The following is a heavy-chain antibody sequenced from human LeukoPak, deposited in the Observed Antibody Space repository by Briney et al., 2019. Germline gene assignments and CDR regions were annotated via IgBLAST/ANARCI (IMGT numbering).Heavy chain of an antibody. CDR2: ISCGGYTI. D-gene: IGHD3-3*01. Sequence: GGSLRLSCAASGFTFSSYAMSWFRQAPGKGLEWVSYISCGGYTIYYADSVKGRFTISRDNAKNSLYLQMNSLRAEDTAVYYCTRDLDRVVTDYWGQGTLVTVSS. CDR3: TRDLDRVVTDY. V-gene: IGHV3-48*04. J-gene: IGHJ4*02. CDR1: GFTFSSYA.